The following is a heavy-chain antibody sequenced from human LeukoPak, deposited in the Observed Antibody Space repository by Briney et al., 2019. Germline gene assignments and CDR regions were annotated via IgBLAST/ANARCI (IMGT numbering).Heavy chain of an antibody. D-gene: IGHD3-10*01. J-gene: IGHJ2*01. CDR1: GYTFTGYY. CDR3: ARDHRSENLKFGPHWYFDL. Sequence: GASVKVSCKASGYTFTGYYMHWVRQAPGQGLEWVGWINPNSGGTNYAQKFQGWVTMTRDTSISTAYMELSRLRSDDTAVYYCARDHRSENLKFGPHWYFDLWGRGTLVTVSS. V-gene: IGHV1-2*04. CDR2: INPNSGGT.